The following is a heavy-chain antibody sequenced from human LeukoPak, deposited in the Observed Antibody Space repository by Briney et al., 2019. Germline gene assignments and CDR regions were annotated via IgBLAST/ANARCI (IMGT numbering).Heavy chain of an antibody. CDR2: IDNSGST. J-gene: IGHJ6*02. CDR1: GGSISSSH. D-gene: IGHD6-19*01. Sequence: ASQTLSLTCTVSGGSISSSHWSWVRQPPGKGLEWIGYIDNSGSTNYNPSLKSRVTISLDTPKSQFSLKLCSVTAADTAVYYCARAPLYSGGSGWSIYYFYAMDVWGQGTTVTVSS. CDR3: ARAPLYSGGSGWSIYYFYAMDV. V-gene: IGHV4-59*01.